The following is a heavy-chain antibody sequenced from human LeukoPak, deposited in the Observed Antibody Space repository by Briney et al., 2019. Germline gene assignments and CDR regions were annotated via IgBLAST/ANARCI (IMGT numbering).Heavy chain of an antibody. Sequence: PGRSLRLSCAASGFTFSSYAMHWVRQAPGKGREWVAVISYDGSNKYYADSVKGRFTISRDNSKNTLYLQMNSLRAEDTAVYYCARDGALAAAYYYYYMDVWGKGTTVTVSS. CDR2: ISYDGSNK. CDR3: ARDGALAAAYYYYYMDV. D-gene: IGHD3-16*01. V-gene: IGHV3-30*01. J-gene: IGHJ6*03. CDR1: GFTFSSYA.